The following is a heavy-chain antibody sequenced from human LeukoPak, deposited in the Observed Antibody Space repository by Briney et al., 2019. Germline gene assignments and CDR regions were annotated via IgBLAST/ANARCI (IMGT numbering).Heavy chain of an antibody. V-gene: IGHV3-74*01. CDR2: INGDGSWT. Sequence: GVALRLSCAASGNYWMHWVRQAPGKGLVWVSHINGDGSWTTYADSVKGRFTISKDNAKNTVYLQMNNLRAEDTAVYYCVGFYETYWGRGTLVTVSS. J-gene: IGHJ4*02. CDR3: VGFYETY. D-gene: IGHD2/OR15-2a*01. CDR1: GNYW.